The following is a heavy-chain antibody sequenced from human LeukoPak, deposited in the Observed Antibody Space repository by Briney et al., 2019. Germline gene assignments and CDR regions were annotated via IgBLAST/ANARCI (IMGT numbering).Heavy chain of an antibody. Sequence: SQTLSLTCTVSGGSISSGGYYWSWIRQHPGKGLEWIGYIYYSGSTNYNPSLKSRVTISVDTSKNQFSLKLSSVTAADTAVYYCARHGGVSSGWYPPLYYYYGMDVWGQGTTVTVSS. CDR1: GGSISSGGYY. CDR3: ARHGGVSSGWYPPLYYYYGMDV. D-gene: IGHD6-19*01. V-gene: IGHV4-31*03. J-gene: IGHJ6*02. CDR2: IYYSGST.